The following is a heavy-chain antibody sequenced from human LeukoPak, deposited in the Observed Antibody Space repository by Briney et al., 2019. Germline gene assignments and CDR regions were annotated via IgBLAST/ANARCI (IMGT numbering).Heavy chain of an antibody. CDR2: ISSSGSTI. V-gene: IGHV3-48*03. Sequence: GGSLRLSCAASGFTFSSYEMNWVRQAPGKGLEWVSYISSSGSTIYYADSVKGRFTISRDNAKNSLYLQMNSLRAEDTALYYCAKDFVGPRSYWGQGTLVTVSS. CDR3: AKDFVGPRSY. CDR1: GFTFSSYE. J-gene: IGHJ4*02. D-gene: IGHD3-3*01.